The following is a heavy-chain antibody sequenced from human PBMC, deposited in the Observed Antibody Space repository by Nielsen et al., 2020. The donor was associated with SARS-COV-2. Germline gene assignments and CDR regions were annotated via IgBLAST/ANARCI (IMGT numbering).Heavy chain of an antibody. D-gene: IGHD2-2*01. CDR3: ARETIDFTSSFVDN. CDR2: ISADGTND. V-gene: IGHV3-30*04. J-gene: IGHJ4*02. CDR1: GFTFSSHA. Sequence: GESLKISCAASGFTFSSHAMHWVRQAPGKGLEWLTIISADGTNDHYADSVRGRFTISRDNSKSTLYLHLSSLRPEDTAVYFCARETIDFTSSFVDNWGQGALVTVSP.